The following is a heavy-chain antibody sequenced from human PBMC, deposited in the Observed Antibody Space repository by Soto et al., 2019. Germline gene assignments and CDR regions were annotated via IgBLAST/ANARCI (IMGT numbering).Heavy chain of an antibody. CDR2: IKQDGSEK. V-gene: IGHV3-7*01. CDR3: ARDYGDYVFPLGYYYGMDV. J-gene: IGHJ6*02. D-gene: IGHD4-17*01. Sequence: EVQLVESGGGLVQPGGSLRLSCAASGFTFSSYWMSWVRQAPGKGLEWVANIKQDGSEKYYVDSVKGRFTIYRDNAKNSLYLQMNSLRAEDTAVYYCARDYGDYVFPLGYYYGMDVWGQGTTVTVSS. CDR1: GFTFSSYW.